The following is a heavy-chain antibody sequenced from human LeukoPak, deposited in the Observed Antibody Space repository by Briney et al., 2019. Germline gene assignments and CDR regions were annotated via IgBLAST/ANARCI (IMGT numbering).Heavy chain of an antibody. CDR3: ARGEWELLYYFDY. V-gene: IGHV3-11*01. Sequence: WXAYISSSGSTIYYADSVKGRFTISRDNAKNSLYLQMNSLRAEDTAVYYCARGEWELLYYFDYWGQGTLVTVSS. D-gene: IGHD1-26*01. CDR2: ISSSGSTI. J-gene: IGHJ4*02.